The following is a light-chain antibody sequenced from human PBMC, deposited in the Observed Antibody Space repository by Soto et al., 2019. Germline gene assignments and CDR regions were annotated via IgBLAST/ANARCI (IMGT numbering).Light chain of an antibody. V-gene: IGLV2-14*01. CDR3: SSYTTSSTLL. CDR2: EVS. J-gene: IGLJ2*01. CDR1: SSDVGAYNY. Sequence: QSALTQPASVSGSPGQSIAISFTGTSSDVGAYNYVSWYQRHPGKAPRLMIYEVSNRPSGVSNRFSGSKSGNTASLTISGLQAEDEAEYYCSSYTTSSTLLFGGGTKLTVL.